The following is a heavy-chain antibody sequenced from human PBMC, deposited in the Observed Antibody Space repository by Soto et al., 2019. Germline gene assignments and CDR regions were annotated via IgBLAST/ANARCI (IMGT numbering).Heavy chain of an antibody. CDR2: IIPIFGTA. V-gene: IGHV1-69*06. CDR1: GGTFSSYA. Sequence: GASVKVSCKASGGTFSSYAISWVRQAPGQGLEWMGGIIPIFGTANYAQKFQGRVTITADKSTSTAYMELSSLRSEDTAVYYCARGSWGYYDSSGYSDYWGQGTLVTVSS. J-gene: IGHJ4*02. D-gene: IGHD3-22*01. CDR3: ARGSWGYYDSSGYSDY.